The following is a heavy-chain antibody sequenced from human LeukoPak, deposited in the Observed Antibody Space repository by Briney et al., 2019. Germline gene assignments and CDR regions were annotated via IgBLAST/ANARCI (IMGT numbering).Heavy chain of an antibody. J-gene: IGHJ6*02. Sequence: GGSLRLSCAASGFTVSSNYMSWVRQAPGKGLEWVSVIYSGGSTYYADSVKGRFTISRDNSKNTLYLQMNSLRAEDTAVYYCARDVTRPAEKYYYGMDVWGQGTTVTVSS. CDR2: IYSGGST. D-gene: IGHD1-14*01. CDR3: ARDVTRPAEKYYYGMDV. V-gene: IGHV3-66*01. CDR1: GFTVSSNY.